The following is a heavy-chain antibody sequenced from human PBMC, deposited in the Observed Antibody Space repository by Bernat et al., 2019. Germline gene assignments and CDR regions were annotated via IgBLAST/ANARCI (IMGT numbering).Heavy chain of an antibody. CDR3: AREGGDAFDI. CDR2: IYYSGST. CDR1: GGSISSYY. Sequence: VQLQESGPGLVKPSETLSLTCTVSGGSISSYYWSWIRQPPGKGLEWIGYIYYSGSTNYNPSLKSRVTISVDTSKNQFSLKLSSVTAADTAVYYCAREGGDAFDIWGQGTMVTVSS. J-gene: IGHJ3*02. D-gene: IGHD3-16*01. V-gene: IGHV4-59*01.